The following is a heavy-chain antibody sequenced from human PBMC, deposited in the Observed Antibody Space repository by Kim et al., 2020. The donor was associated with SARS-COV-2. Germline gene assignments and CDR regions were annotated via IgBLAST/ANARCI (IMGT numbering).Heavy chain of an antibody. J-gene: IGHJ4*02. D-gene: IGHD6-13*01. V-gene: IGHV3-7*01. CDR1: GFPFSSYW. CDR2: IKQDGSEK. Sequence: GGSLRLSCAASGFPFSSYWMSWVRQAPGNGLEWVANIKQDGSEKYYVDSVKGRFTISRENGKNSLYLQMNILRAEDTAVYYCARVGSSSWYFDYWGQGTLVTVSS. CDR3: ARVGSSSWYFDY.